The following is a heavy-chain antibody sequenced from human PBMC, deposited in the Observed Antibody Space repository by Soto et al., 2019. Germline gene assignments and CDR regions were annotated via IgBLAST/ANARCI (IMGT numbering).Heavy chain of an antibody. CDR2: IYDRGST. CDR1: GGSIGSSSYY. Sequence: SETLSLTCTVSGGSIGSSSYYWGWIRQPPGKGLEWIGSIYDRGSTYSNPSLKSRLTTSVDTSKNQFSLRLTSVTAADTAVYYCARHGYSSGRTYFDYWGQGTLVTVSS. J-gene: IGHJ4*02. V-gene: IGHV4-39*01. CDR3: ARHGYSSGRTYFDY. D-gene: IGHD6-19*01.